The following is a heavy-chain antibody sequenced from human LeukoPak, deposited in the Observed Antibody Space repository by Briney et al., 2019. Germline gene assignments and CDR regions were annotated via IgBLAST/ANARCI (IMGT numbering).Heavy chain of an antibody. CDR2: ISSGGSAI. CDR1: GFTFSTYE. CDR3: ARRYCSTTSCLLDY. V-gene: IGHV3-48*03. Sequence: GGSLRLSCAASGFTFSTYEVSWVRQAPGKGLECVSYISSGGSAIYYADSVKGRFTISRDNAKNSLYLQMNSLRAEDTAVYYCARRYCSTTSCLLDYWGQGTLVTVSS. J-gene: IGHJ4*02. D-gene: IGHD2-2*01.